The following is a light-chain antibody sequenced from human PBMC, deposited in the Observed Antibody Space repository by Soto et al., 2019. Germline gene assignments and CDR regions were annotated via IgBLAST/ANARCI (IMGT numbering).Light chain of an antibody. CDR2: EVS. CDR1: SSDVGAYNL. J-gene: IGLJ1*01. CDR3: TSYEGGGKYV. Sequence: QSVLTQPASVSGSPGQSVTISCTGTSSDVGAYNLVSWYQQYPGKAPKLMIYEVSNRPSGVSNRFSGSKSGNTPSLTISGLQAEDEADYYCCTSYEGGGKYVFGTGTKVTVL. V-gene: IGLV2-14*01.